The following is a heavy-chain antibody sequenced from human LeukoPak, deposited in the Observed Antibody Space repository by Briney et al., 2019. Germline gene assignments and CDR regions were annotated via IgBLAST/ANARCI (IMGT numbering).Heavy chain of an antibody. CDR2: ISSSGSTI. CDR1: GFTFSDYY. J-gene: IGHJ4*02. D-gene: IGHD5-18*01. V-gene: IGHV3-11*01. Sequence: GGSLRLSCAASGFTFSDYYMSWIRRAPGEGLEWVSYISSSGSTIYYADSVKGRFTISRDNAKNSLSLQMNSLRAEDTAVYYCVGGRRHNYGFDYWGQGTLVTVSS. CDR3: VGGRRHNYGFDY.